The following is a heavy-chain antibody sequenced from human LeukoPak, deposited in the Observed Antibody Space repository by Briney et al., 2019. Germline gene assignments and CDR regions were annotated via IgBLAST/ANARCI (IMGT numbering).Heavy chain of an antibody. Sequence: GGSPRLACAASGLTFSTYGMNGVRQAPGKGLERVSAITGRGGDTYYADSVKGRFTFSRDNSKNTLFLQMKSLRADDTAVYYCAKVRSPTVVTQLTAFDIWGQGTMLTVSS. CDR1: GLTFSTYG. V-gene: IGHV3-23*01. J-gene: IGHJ3*02. CDR3: AKVRSPTVVTQLTAFDI. CDR2: ITGRGGDT. D-gene: IGHD4-23*01.